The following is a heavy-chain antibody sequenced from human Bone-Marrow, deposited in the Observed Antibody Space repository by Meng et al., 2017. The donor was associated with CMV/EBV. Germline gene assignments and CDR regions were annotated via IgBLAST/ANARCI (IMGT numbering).Heavy chain of an antibody. V-gene: IGHV4-39*01. J-gene: IGHJ6*02. Sequence: TLSLTFTVVGDSISSSRYYWGWIRQPPGKGPEWIGSIYYSGSTYYNPSLKSRVTISVDTSKNHLSLKLSSVTAADTAIYYCARHENPQVYGMVVWGQGTTVTVSS. CDR1: GDSISSSRYY. CDR2: IYYSGST. CDR3: ARHENPQVYGMVV.